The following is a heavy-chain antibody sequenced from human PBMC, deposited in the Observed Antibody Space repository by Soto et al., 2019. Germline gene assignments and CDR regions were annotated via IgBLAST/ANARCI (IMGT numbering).Heavy chain of an antibody. CDR1: GFTFSTYS. J-gene: IGHJ4*02. V-gene: IGHV3-48*02. CDR2: ISGSSSTI. CDR3: ARGYCSGGSCYSASDY. Sequence: EVQLVESGGGLVQPGGSLRLSCAASGFTFSTYSMNWVRQAPGKGLEWVSYISGSSSTIYYADSVKGRFTISRDNAQISLFLQMNSLRDEDTAVYFCARGYCSGGSCYSASDYWGQGSLVTVSS. D-gene: IGHD2-15*01.